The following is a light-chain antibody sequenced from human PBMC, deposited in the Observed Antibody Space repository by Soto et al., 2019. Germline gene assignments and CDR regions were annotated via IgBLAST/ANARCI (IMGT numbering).Light chain of an antibody. CDR2: DAS. CDR1: QSIRTD. V-gene: IGKV1-13*02. Sequence: AIQLTQSPSSLSASVGDRVTITCRASQSIRTDLTWYQQKPGKAPKLLIYDASSLESGVPSRFSGSGSGTDFTLTISSLQPEDFATYYCQQFNSSTYTFGQGTKLEIK. J-gene: IGKJ2*01. CDR3: QQFNSSTYT.